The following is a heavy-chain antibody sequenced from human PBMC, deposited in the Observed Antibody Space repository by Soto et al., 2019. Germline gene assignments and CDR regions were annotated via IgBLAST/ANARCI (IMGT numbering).Heavy chain of an antibody. CDR1: GFTFSSYS. V-gene: IGHV3-48*01. CDR2: ISSSSSTI. D-gene: IGHD2-15*01. Sequence: GGSLRLSCAASGFTFSSYSMNWVRQAPGKGLEWVSYISSSSSTIYYADSVKGRFTISRDNAKNSLYLQMNSLRAEDTAVYYCARQQILSALDVWGTGTTVTVSS. CDR3: ARQQILSALDV. J-gene: IGHJ6*03.